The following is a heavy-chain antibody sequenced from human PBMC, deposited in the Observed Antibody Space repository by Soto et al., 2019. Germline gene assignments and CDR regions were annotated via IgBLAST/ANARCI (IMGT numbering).Heavy chain of an antibody. V-gene: IGHV3-23*01. J-gene: IGHJ6*02. CDR1: GFTFRNYA. Sequence: LRLSCAAAGFTFRNYAMSWVRQAPGKGLEWVSAIDRSGGTSYYADSVKGRFTISRDNAKNTLYLQMNSLRADDTAVYYCARGDCSAAGCYIHYYYGMDVWGQGTTVTVSS. D-gene: IGHD2-2*02. CDR2: IDRSGGTS. CDR3: ARGDCSAAGCYIHYYYGMDV.